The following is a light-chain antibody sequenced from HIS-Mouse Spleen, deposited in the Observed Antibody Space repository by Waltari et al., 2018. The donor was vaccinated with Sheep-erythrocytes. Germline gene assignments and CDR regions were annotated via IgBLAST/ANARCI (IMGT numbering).Light chain of an antibody. CDR1: SSDVGSYNL. Sequence: QSALTQPASVSGSPGQSITISCTGPSSDVGSYNLVSWYQQHPGKAPKLMIYEGSKRASGVSNRFAGSKPGNTASLTISGRQAEDEADYYCCSYAGSSTPWVFGGGTKLTVL. J-gene: IGLJ3*02. V-gene: IGLV2-23*01. CDR2: EGS. CDR3: CSYAGSSTPWV.